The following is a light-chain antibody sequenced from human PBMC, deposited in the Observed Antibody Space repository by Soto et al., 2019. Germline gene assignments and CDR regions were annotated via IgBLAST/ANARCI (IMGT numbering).Light chain of an antibody. J-gene: IGKJ1*01. V-gene: IGKV3-15*01. CDR3: QQYNNWLWT. CDR1: QNISSN. CDR2: GAS. Sequence: EIVMTQSPATLSVSPGERATFSCRASQNISSNLAWYQQKPGQAPRVLIDGASTRATGIPARFSGSGSGTEFTLTISSLQSEDFAVYYCQQYNNWLWTFGQGTKVEL.